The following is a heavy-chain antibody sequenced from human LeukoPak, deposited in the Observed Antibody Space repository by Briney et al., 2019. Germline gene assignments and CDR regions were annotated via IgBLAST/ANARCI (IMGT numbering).Heavy chain of an antibody. D-gene: IGHD2-2*01. V-gene: IGHV3-23*01. CDR1: GFTFSSYA. J-gene: IGHJ4*02. CDR3: AKQRDHCSSTSCYAYFHY. Sequence: PGRSLRLSRAASGFTFSSYAMSWVRQAPGKRLECVSAISGSGGSTYYADSVKGRFTISRDNSKNTRYLQMSSLRAEDTAVYYCAKQRDHCSSTSCYAYFHYWGQGTLVTVSS. CDR2: ISGSGGST.